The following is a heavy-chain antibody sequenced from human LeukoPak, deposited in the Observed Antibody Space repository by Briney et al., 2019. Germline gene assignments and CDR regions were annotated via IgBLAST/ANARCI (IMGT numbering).Heavy chain of an antibody. V-gene: IGHV3-30*04. J-gene: IGHJ4*02. D-gene: IGHD2-21*02. CDR1: GFTFSSYA. CDR3: ARALVVVTAILDY. Sequence: PGGSLRLSCAASGFTFSSYAMHWVRQAPGKGLEWVAVISYDGSNKYYADSVKGRFTISRDNSKNTLYLQMNSLRAEDTAVYYCARALVVVTAILDYWGQGTLVTVSS. CDR2: ISYDGSNK.